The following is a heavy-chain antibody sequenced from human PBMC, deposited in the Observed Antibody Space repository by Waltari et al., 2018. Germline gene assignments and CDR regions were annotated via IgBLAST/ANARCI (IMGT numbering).Heavy chain of an antibody. J-gene: IGHJ4*02. CDR3: ARDLGSDYGNRDY. CDR1: GYTFTGYH. V-gene: IGHV1-2*06. Sequence: QVHLVQSGADVKKPGASVTVSCKASGYTFTGYHIQWVRRAPGQGLEWMGRINPNSGDTNYAQKFQGRVTLTRDTSINTAYMELSSLKSDDTAVYYCARDLGSDYGNRDYWGQGTLVTVPS. CDR2: INPNSGDT. D-gene: IGHD4-17*01.